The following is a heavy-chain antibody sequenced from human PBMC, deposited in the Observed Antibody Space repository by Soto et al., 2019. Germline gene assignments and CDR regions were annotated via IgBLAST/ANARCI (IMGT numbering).Heavy chain of an antibody. CDR1: FGSISSGGYY. CDR3: ARGSLENFDY. V-gene: IGHV4-31*03. CDR2: IYYSGST. J-gene: IGHJ4*02. Sequence: SDTLSLTCTVSFGSISSGGYYWSWIRQHPGKGLEWIGYIYYSGSTYYNPSLKSRVTISVDTSKNQFSLKLSSVTAADTAVYYCARGSLENFDYWGQGTLVTVSS. D-gene: IGHD1-26*01.